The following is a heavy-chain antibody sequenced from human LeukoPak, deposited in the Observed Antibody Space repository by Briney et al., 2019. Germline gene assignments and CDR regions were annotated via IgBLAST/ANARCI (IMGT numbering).Heavy chain of an antibody. CDR3: ARGHSGYDYFRPGWFDP. D-gene: IGHD5-12*01. Sequence: SETLSLTCTVSGDSISSYYWSWIRQPPGKGLEWIGYIYYSGSTNYNPSLKSRVTISVDTSKNQFSLKLSSVTAADTAVYYCARGHSGYDYFRPGWFDPWGQGTLVTVSS. J-gene: IGHJ5*02. CDR1: GDSISSYY. V-gene: IGHV4-59*01. CDR2: IYYSGST.